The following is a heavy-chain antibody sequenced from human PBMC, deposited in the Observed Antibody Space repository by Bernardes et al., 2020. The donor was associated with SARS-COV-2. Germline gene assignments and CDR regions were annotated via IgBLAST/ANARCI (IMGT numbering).Heavy chain of an antibody. CDR2: INSDGSST. Sequence: GGSLRLSCAASGFTFSSYWMHWVRQAPGKGLVWVSRINSDGSSTSYADSVKGRFTISRDNAKNTLYLQMNSLRAEDTAVYYCARGGGLGLWLFDWFDPWGQGTLVTVSS. CDR1: GFTFSSYW. CDR3: ARGGGLGLWLFDWFDP. D-gene: IGHD2-21*01. V-gene: IGHV3-74*01. J-gene: IGHJ5*02.